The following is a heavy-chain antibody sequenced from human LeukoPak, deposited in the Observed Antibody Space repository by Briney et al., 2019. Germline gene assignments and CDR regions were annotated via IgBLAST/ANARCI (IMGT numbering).Heavy chain of an antibody. CDR2: IPYDGNER. Sequence: PGGSLRLSCEASGFTFSSYGMHWVRQAPGKGLEWVAIIPYDGNERYYVDSMRGRFTISRDNSKNTVDLQMDSLRAEDTAVYYCARDLNAAKNGLHYGADCWGQGSLVIVSS. CDR3: ARDLNAAKNGLHYGADC. J-gene: IGHJ4*02. D-gene: IGHD3-16*01. V-gene: IGHV3-30*02. CDR1: GFTFSSYG.